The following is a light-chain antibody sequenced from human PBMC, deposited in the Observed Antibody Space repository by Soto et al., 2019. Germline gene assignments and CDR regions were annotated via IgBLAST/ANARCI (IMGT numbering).Light chain of an antibody. CDR1: QSVSSN. CDR2: GAS. J-gene: IGKJ4*01. V-gene: IGKV3-15*01. Sequence: EIVMTQSPATLSVSPGERATLSCRARQSVSSNLAWYQQKPGQAPRLLIYGASTRATGIPARFSGSGSGTEFTLTISSLQSEDFAVYYCQQYNNWLALTFGGGTKVDIK. CDR3: QQYNNWLALT.